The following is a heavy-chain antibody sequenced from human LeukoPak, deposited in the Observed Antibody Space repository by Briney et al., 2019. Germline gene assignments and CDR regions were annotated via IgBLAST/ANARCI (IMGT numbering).Heavy chain of an antibody. D-gene: IGHD3-22*01. V-gene: IGHV3-30*03. CDR3: ARDLSRDYYDSSGYYSLIDY. CDR2: ISYDGSNK. J-gene: IGHJ4*02. Sequence: GGSLRLSCAASGFTFSSSGMHWVRQAPGKGLEWVAVISYDGSNKYYADSVKGRFTISRDNSTNTLYLQMNSLRAEDTAVYYCARDLSRDYYDSSGYYSLIDYWGQGTLVTVSS. CDR1: GFTFSSSG.